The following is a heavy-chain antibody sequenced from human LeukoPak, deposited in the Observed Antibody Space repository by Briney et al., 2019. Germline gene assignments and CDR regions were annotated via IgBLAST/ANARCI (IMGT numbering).Heavy chain of an antibody. CDR2: ISSSSSTI. Sequence: GGSLRLSCAASGFTFSSYSMNWVRQAPGKGLEWVSYISSSSSTIYYADSAKGRFTISRDNAKNSLYLQMNSLRAEDTAVYYCERDSWFGESDPFDYWGQGTLVTVSS. D-gene: IGHD3-10*01. CDR1: GFTFSSYS. V-gene: IGHV3-48*01. J-gene: IGHJ4*02. CDR3: ERDSWFGESDPFDY.